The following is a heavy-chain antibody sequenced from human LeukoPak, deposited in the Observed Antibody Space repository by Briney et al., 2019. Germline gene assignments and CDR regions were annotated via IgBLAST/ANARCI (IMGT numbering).Heavy chain of an antibody. CDR1: GGSIGSYY. J-gene: IGHJ3*02. Sequence: SETLSLTCTVSGGSIGSYYWSWIRQPPGKGLEWIGYIYYSGSTNYNPSLKSRVTISVDTSKNQFSLKLSSVTAADTAVYYCASNGDTAPMGGDAFDIWGQGTMVTVSS. D-gene: IGHD5-18*01. V-gene: IGHV4-59*08. CDR3: ASNGDTAPMGGDAFDI. CDR2: IYYSGST.